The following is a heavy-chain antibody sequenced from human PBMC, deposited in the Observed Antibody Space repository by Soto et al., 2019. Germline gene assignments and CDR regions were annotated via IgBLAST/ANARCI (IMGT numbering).Heavy chain of an antibody. J-gene: IGHJ5*02. Sequence: QITLKESGPTLVKPTQTLTLTCTFSGFSVSTSGVGVGWIRQPPGKALEWLALIYWDEDKRYSPSPKRSLTITKDTSKTQVVLTMTNMDPADTATYYCAYGDYVGNWFDPWGQGTLVTVSS. CDR2: IYWDEDK. CDR3: AYGDYVGNWFDP. CDR1: GFSVSTSGVG. D-gene: IGHD4-17*01. V-gene: IGHV2-5*02.